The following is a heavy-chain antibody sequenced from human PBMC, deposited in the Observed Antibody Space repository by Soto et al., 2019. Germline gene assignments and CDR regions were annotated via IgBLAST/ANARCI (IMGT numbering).Heavy chain of an antibody. CDR1: GFTFSSYD. V-gene: IGHV3-13*01. D-gene: IGHD5-12*01. Sequence: PWGSLRLSCAASGFTFSSYDMHWVRQAKGKGLEWVSAIGTAGDTYYPGSVKGRFTISRENAKNSLYLQMNSLRAGDTAVYYCARGSYSGYDPASAFDIWGQGTMVTVSS. J-gene: IGHJ3*02. CDR3: ARGSYSGYDPASAFDI. CDR2: IGTAGDT.